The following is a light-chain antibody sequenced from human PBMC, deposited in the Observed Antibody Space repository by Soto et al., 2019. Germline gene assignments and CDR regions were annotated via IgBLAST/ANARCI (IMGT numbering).Light chain of an antibody. CDR3: GSYTTSSTVI. CDR2: AVS. J-gene: IGLJ2*01. Sequence: QSALTQPASVSGSPGQSVTISCTGTSRDVGDHNSVSWYQQQPGKAPKLMIYAVSNRPSGVSNRFSGSKSGNTASLTISGLQAEDEADYYCGSYTTSSTVIFGGGTKLTVL. V-gene: IGLV2-14*03. CDR1: SRDVGDHNS.